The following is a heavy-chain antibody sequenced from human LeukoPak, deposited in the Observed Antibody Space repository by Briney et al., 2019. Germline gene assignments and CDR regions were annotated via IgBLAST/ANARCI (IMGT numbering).Heavy chain of an antibody. CDR1: GFTFSSYG. Sequence: TGGSLRLSCAASGFTFSSYGMHWVRQAPGKGLEWVAVIWYDGSNKYYADSVKGRFTTSRDNSKNTLYLQMNSLRAEDTAVYYCARDRGGIAAAGTDPDDAFDIWGQGTMVTVSS. J-gene: IGHJ3*02. CDR2: IWYDGSNK. D-gene: IGHD6-13*01. CDR3: ARDRGGIAAAGTDPDDAFDI. V-gene: IGHV3-33*01.